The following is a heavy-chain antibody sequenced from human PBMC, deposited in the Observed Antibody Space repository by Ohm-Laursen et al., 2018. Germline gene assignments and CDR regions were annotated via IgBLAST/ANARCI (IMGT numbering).Heavy chain of an antibody. CDR1: GFTFDDYT. Sequence: SLRLSCSASGFTFDDYTMHWVRQAPGKGLEWVSGISWNSVSIGYADSVKGRFTISRDNSKNTLYLQMNSLRAEDTAVYYCARVYENYDRAFDIWGQGTMVTVSS. V-gene: IGHV3-9*01. CDR2: ISWNSVSI. J-gene: IGHJ3*02. CDR3: ARVYENYDRAFDI. D-gene: IGHD3-22*01.